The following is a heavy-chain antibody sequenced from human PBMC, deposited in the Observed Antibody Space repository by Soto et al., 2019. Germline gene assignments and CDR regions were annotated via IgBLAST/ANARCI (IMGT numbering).Heavy chain of an antibody. Sequence: GGSLRLSCTASGFTFSSHTMNWVRQAPGKGLEWVSSISSYNTYIYYADSVRGRFTISRDNAKNPLYLQMNSLSVEDTAMYYCAGTTGFLDYWGQGALVTVSS. V-gene: IGHV3-21*01. CDR3: AGTTGFLDY. J-gene: IGHJ4*02. D-gene: IGHD4-17*01. CDR2: ISSYNTYI. CDR1: GFTFSSHT.